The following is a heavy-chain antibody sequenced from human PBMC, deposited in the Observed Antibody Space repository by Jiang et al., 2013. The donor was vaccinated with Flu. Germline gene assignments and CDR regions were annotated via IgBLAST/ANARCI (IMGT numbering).Heavy chain of an antibody. J-gene: IGHJ4*02. CDR2: IYDSGST. CDR3: ARAQKYSGFELPYFDF. D-gene: IGHD5-12*01. Sequence: GSGLVKPSETLSLTCTVSGGSISSSSYYWAWIRQPPGKGLEWIGSIYDSGSTYYNPSLKSRVTMSVDTSKNQFSLRLSSVTAADTAVYYCARAQKYSGFELPYFDFWGQGTLVTVSS. CDR1: GGSISSSSYY. V-gene: IGHV4-39*07.